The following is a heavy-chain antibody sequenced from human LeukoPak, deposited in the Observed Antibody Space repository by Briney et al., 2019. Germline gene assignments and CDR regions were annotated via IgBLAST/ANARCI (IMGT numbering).Heavy chain of an antibody. CDR2: IYTSGST. V-gene: IGHV4-61*02. CDR1: GGSISSGSYY. J-gene: IGHJ4*02. D-gene: IGHD2-15*01. Sequence: SQTLSLTCTVSGGSISSGSYYWRWIRQPAGKGLEWIGRIYTSGSTNCNPSLKSRVTISVDTSKNQFSLKLSSVTAADTAVYYCAGVVVAANLDLDYWGQGTLVTVSS. CDR3: AGVVVAANLDLDY.